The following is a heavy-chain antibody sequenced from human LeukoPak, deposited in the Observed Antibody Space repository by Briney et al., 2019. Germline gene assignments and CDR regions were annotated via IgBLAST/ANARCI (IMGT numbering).Heavy chain of an antibody. J-gene: IGHJ4*02. CDR2: IYYSGST. V-gene: IGHV4-59*01. Sequence: TSETLSLTCTVSGGSISSYYWSWIRQPPGKGLEWIGYIYYSGSTNYNPSLKSRVTISVDTSKNQFSLKLSSVTAADTAVYYCARGWRDGYSVYYFDYWGQGTLVTVSS. CDR3: ARGWRDGYSVYYFDY. CDR1: GGSISSYY. D-gene: IGHD5-24*01.